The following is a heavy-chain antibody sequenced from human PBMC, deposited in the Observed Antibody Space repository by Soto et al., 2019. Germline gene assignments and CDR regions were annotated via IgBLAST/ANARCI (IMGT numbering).Heavy chain of an antibody. V-gene: IGHV1-69*01. CDR1: GGTFSSYA. CDR3: ASDDTAMDPYYYYDGMDV. D-gene: IGHD5-18*01. Sequence: QVQLVQSGAEVKKPGSSVKVSCKASGGTFSSYAISWVRQAPGQGLEWMGGIIPIFGTANYAQKFQGRVTITVDESTSTAYMELSSLRSEDTAVYCCASDDTAMDPYYYYDGMDVWGQGTTVTVSS. CDR2: IIPIFGTA. J-gene: IGHJ6*02.